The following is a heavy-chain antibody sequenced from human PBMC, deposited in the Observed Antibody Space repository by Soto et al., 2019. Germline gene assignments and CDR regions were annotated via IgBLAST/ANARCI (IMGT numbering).Heavy chain of an antibody. D-gene: IGHD3-22*01. V-gene: IGHV3-30*03. Sequence: GGSLRLSCAASGFTFSSYGIHWVRQAPGKGLEWVAVISYDGSDKYYADSVKGRFTISRDNSKNTLYLQMNSLKAEDTAVYYCARAYYYDSSGPFDYWGQGTLVTVSS. CDR3: ARAYYYDSSGPFDY. CDR2: ISYDGSDK. J-gene: IGHJ4*02. CDR1: GFTFSSYG.